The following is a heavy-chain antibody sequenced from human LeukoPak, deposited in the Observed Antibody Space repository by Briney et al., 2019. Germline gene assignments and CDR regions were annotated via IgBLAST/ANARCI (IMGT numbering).Heavy chain of an antibody. CDR1: GFPFSSYW. Sequence: PGGSLRLSCVASGFPFSSYWMTWVRQATAKGLGWVANLKQDGSKKSYVDSVKGRFTISRDSAKNSLYLQMNSLRAEDTAIYYCTRVGYIDEGIDYWGQGTLVTVSS. D-gene: IGHD5-24*01. CDR2: LKQDGSKK. V-gene: IGHV3-7*04. J-gene: IGHJ4*02. CDR3: TRVGYIDEGIDY.